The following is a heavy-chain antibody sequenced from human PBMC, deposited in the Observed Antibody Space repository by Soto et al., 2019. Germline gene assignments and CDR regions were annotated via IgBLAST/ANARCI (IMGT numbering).Heavy chain of an antibody. CDR2: ISGSGDTT. Sequence: LRLSCTGSGFTFRNNAMSWVRQTPGKGLEWVSGISGSGDTTYNADSVKGRFTLSRDNSKSTLFLQMNNLRVDDTAVYYCARDLSYGGIDYWGQGVLVTVSS. D-gene: IGHD3-10*01. J-gene: IGHJ4*02. CDR1: GFTFRNNA. V-gene: IGHV3-23*01. CDR3: ARDLSYGGIDY.